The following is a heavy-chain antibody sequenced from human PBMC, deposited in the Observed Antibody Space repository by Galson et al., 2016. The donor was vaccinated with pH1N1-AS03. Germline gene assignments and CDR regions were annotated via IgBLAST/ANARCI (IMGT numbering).Heavy chain of an antibody. CDR2: ISWNGGSR. V-gene: IGHV3-9*01. D-gene: IGHD6-19*01. J-gene: IGHJ4*02. Sequence: SLRLSCAASGFTFDDYDDYAMHWVRQVPGKGLEWVSGISWNGGSRGYADSVRGRFTISRDNARNTLDLQMNSLKNEDTAFYYCASAQGAWLVGRTLYRGQSTLVTVSS. CDR1: GFTFDDYDDYA. CDR3: ASAQGAWLVGRTLY.